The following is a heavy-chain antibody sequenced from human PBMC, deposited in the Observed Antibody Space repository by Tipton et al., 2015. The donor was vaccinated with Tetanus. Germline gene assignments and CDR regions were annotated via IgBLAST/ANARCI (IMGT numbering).Heavy chain of an antibody. D-gene: IGHD6-13*01. J-gene: IGHJ4*02. V-gene: IGHV1-8*01. CDR1: AYAFASYD. CDR2: MDPKAGHA. Sequence: QSGAEVKKPGASVKVSCKAFAYAFASYDLNWVRQATGQELEWLGYMDPKAGHATYAQKFQGRVTMTSNISITTAYMELRNLRSDDTAVYYCARGNRGSSWFLWGQGTLVTVSS. CDR3: ARGNRGSSWFL.